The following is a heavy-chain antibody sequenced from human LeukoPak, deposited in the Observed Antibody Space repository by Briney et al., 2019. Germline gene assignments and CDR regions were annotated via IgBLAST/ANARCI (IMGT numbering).Heavy chain of an antibody. V-gene: IGHV4-59*01. CDR2: IYYNGST. CDR3: ARASRSIAAEFDP. D-gene: IGHD6-13*01. CDR1: GGSISSYY. Sequence: PSETLSLTCTVSGGSISSYYWSWIRQPPGKGLEWIGYIYYNGSTNYNPSLKSRVTISVDTSKNQFSLKLSSVTAADTAVYYCARASRSIAAEFDPWGQGTLVTVSS. J-gene: IGHJ5*02.